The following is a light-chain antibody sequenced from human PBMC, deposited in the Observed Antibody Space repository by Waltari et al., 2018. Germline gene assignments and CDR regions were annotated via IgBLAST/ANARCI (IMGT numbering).Light chain of an antibody. Sequence: QSALTQPRSVSGSPGQSVTISCTGTSNDVGAYKFVPWYQHHPGKAPKLMIYDVSKRPSGVPDRFSGSKSGNTASLTISGLQAEDEADYYCCSYTTTSTVGVFGGGTKLTVL. J-gene: IGLJ2*01. V-gene: IGLV2-11*01. CDR3: CSYTTTSTVGV. CDR2: DVS. CDR1: SNDVGAYKF.